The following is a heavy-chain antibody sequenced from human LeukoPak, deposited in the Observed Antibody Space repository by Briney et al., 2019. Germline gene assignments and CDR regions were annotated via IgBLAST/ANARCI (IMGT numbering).Heavy chain of an antibody. CDR2: INHSGST. Sequence: SETLSLTCAVYGGSFSGYYWSWIRQPPGKGLEWIGEINHSGSTNYNPSLKSRVTISVDTSKNQFSLKLSSVTAADTAVYYCARGVRITGNWFDPWGQGTLVTVSS. D-gene: IGHD1-20*01. J-gene: IGHJ5*02. V-gene: IGHV4-34*01. CDR1: GGSFSGYY. CDR3: ARGVRITGNWFDP.